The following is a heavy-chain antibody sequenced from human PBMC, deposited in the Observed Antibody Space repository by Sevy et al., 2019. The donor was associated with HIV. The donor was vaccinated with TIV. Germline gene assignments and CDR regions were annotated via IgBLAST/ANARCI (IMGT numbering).Heavy chain of an antibody. V-gene: IGHV3-23*01. D-gene: IGHD5-18*01. J-gene: IGHJ4*02. CDR2: ISGSAHRT. CDR3: VKEVSEYSYSDY. Sequence: GGSLRLSCAASGFTFSNYAMSWVRQTPGKGLEWVSAISGSAHRTYYTDSVKGRFTISRDNSKNMLFLQMNSLRAEDTAVYYCVKEVSEYSYSDYWGQGILVTVSS. CDR1: GFTFSNYA.